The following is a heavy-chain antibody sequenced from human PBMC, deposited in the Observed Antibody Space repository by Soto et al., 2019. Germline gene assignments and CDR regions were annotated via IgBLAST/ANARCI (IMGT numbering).Heavy chain of an antibody. CDR1: GYTFTSDG. D-gene: IGHD4-17*01. Sequence: AAVNVSCKASGYTFTSDGISWVRQAPGQGLEWMGWINANTGSTNYAQKFQGRVTMTRDTSVSTVYMELRSMRSDDTAVYYCARERDYGDSIDYWGQGTLVTVSS. J-gene: IGHJ4*02. CDR2: INANTGST. CDR3: ARERDYGDSIDY. V-gene: IGHV1-18*04.